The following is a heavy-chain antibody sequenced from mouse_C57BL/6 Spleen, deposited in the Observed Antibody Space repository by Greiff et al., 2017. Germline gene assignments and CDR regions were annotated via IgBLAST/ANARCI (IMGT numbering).Heavy chain of an antibody. CDR3: ARLGYYGSSYES. Sequence: QVQLQQPGAELVMPGASVKLSCKASGYTFTSYWMHWVKQRPGQGLEWIGEIDPSDSYTNYNQKFKGKSTLTVDKSSSTAYMQLSSLTSEDSAVYYCARLGYYGSSYESWGQGTTLTVSS. D-gene: IGHD1-1*01. V-gene: IGHV1-69*01. CDR2: IDPSDSYT. CDR1: GYTFTSYW. J-gene: IGHJ2*01.